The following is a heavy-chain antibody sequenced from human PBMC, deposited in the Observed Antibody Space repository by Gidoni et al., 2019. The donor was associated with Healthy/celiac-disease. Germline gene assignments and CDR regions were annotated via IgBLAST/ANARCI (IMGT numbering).Heavy chain of an antibody. CDR2: ISSSSSYT. D-gene: IGHD3-10*01. CDR1: GLTFSDYY. J-gene: IGHJ4*02. CDR3: ASYSTLYGSGD. Sequence: GSLRLSCAASGLTFSDYYMSWIRQAPGKGLEWVSYISSSSSYTNYADSVKGRFTISRDNAKHSLYLQMNSLRAEETAVYYCASYSTLYGSGDWGQGTLVTVSS. V-gene: IGHV3-11*03.